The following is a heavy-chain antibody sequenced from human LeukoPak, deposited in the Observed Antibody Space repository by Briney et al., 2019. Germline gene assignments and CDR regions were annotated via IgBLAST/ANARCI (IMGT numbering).Heavy chain of an antibody. CDR1: GFTFSGYA. Sequence: GGSLRLSCAASGFTFSGYAMSWVRQAPGKGLEWVSVISGSGNRPYYADSVKGRFTISRDNSKNTLYLQMSSLRAEDTAVYYCAKGHNYGDYGIYFDFWGQGTLVTVSS. CDR2: ISGSGNRP. D-gene: IGHD4-17*01. CDR3: AKGHNYGDYGIYFDF. V-gene: IGHV3-23*01. J-gene: IGHJ4*02.